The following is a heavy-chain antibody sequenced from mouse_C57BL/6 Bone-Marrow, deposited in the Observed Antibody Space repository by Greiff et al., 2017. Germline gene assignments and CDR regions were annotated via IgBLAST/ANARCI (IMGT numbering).Heavy chain of an antibody. CDR2: IYPGSGST. CDR3: ARSGGSFYAMDY. D-gene: IGHD3-2*02. V-gene: IGHV1-55*01. Sequence: VQLQQSGAELVKPGASVKMSCKASGYTFTSYWITWVKQRPGQGLEWIGDIYPGSGSTNYNEKFKSKATLTVDTSSSTAYMQLSSLTSEDSAVYYCARSGGSFYAMDYWGQGTSVTVSS. J-gene: IGHJ4*01. CDR1: GYTFTSYW.